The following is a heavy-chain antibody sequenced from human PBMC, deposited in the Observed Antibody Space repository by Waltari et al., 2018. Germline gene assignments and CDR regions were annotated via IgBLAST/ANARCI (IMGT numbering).Heavy chain of an antibody. CDR2: MYSVCRT. V-gene: IGHV3-53*01. J-gene: IGHJ4*01. CDR1: GLHINYNS. Sequence: EVQLGESGGGLIQPGGSLRLSCAASGLHINYNSMTWVRKAPGKGQACVSVMYSVCRTDYPRAMTGRVTISRDTYKNLVCLEMKSLRAEDTAVYYCARGETAVLDYWGHGTLVTVSS. CDR3: ARGETAVLDY. D-gene: IGHD6-6*01.